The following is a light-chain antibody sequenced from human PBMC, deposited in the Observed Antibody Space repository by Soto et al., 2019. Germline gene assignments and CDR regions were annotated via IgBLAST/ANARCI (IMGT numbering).Light chain of an antibody. CDR2: DAS. J-gene: IGKJ3*01. Sequence: EMVLTQSPGTLSLSPGERATLSCSASHSVNSNSLAWYQQKPGQAPRLLISDASSRATAIPDRFSGGGSGTDFTLTISRLEPEDFAVYYCQQYDTSPFTFGPGPKVDIK. V-gene: IGKV3-20*01. CDR3: QQYDTSPFT. CDR1: HSVNSNS.